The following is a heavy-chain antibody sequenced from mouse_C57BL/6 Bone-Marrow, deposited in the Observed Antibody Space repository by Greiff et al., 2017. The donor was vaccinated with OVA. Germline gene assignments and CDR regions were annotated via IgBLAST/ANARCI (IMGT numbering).Heavy chain of an antibody. J-gene: IGHJ4*01. CDR3: ARRYYYGSSYLFDY. CDR1: GYTFTDYN. CDR2: IYPNNGGT. V-gene: IGHV1-22*01. Sequence: EVQLQQSGPELVKPGASVKMSCKASGYTFTDYNMHWVKQSHGKSLEWIGYIYPNNGGTSYNQKFKGKATLTVNKSSSTAYMELSSLTSEDSAVYYGARRYYYGSSYLFDYWGQGTSVTVSS. D-gene: IGHD1-1*01.